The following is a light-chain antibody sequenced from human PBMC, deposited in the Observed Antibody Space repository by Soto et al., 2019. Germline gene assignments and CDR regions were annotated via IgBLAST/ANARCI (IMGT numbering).Light chain of an antibody. J-gene: IGKJ1*01. Sequence: DIQMTQSPSTLSASVVDRVTITCRASQSITSWLAWYQQKPGKAPKLLIYKASSLESGVPSRFSGSGSGTEFTLTISSLQPDDFASYYCQHYNSYSWTFGQGTKVDIK. CDR2: KAS. CDR1: QSITSW. V-gene: IGKV1-5*03. CDR3: QHYNSYSWT.